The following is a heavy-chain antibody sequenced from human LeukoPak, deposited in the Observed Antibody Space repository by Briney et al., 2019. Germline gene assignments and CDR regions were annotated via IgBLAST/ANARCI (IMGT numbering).Heavy chain of an antibody. J-gene: IGHJ4*02. V-gene: IGHV1-46*01. D-gene: IGHD2-15*01. Sequence: ASVKVSCKPSGYGFSRYYIHWVRQALGQGLEWVGRIDPNGGSTIYARKVQGRVTMTSDTFTSTVYMEVSTLTSEDTAVYYCARGGPYHGFDYWGQGTLVTVSS. CDR2: IDPNGGST. CDR3: ARGGPYHGFDY. CDR1: GYGFSRYY.